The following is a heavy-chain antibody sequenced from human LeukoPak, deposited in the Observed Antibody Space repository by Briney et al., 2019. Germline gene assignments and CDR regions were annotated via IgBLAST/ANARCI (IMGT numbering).Heavy chain of an antibody. CDR2: MYYGGKT. CDR1: GGSISSGGYF. Sequence: SETLSLTCTVSGGSISSGGYFWSWIRQHPGKGLEWIGYMYYGGKTYYNPSLKSRLTISIDTSKNQFSLQLTSVTAADTAVYYCARATPPRSESEFDHWGQGTLVTVSS. V-gene: IGHV4-31*03. CDR3: ARATPPRSESEFDH. D-gene: IGHD3-10*01. J-gene: IGHJ5*02.